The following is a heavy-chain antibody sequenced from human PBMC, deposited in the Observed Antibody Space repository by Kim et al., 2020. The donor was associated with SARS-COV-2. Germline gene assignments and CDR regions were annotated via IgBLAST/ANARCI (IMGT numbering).Heavy chain of an antibody. J-gene: IGHJ4*02. CDR3: ARVDYYDSSGNFDY. Sequence: SETLSLTCAVYGGSFSGYYWSWIRQPPGKGLEWIGEINHSGSTNYNPSLKSRVTISVDTSKNQFSLKLSSVTAADTVVYYCARVDYYDSSGNFDYWGQGTLVTVSS. D-gene: IGHD3-22*01. V-gene: IGHV4-34*01. CDR2: INHSGST. CDR1: GGSFSGYY.